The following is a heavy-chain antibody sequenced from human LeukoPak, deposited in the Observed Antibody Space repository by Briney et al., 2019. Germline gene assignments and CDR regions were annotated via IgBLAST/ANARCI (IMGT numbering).Heavy chain of an antibody. CDR2: IYYSGST. CDR1: GGSISSYY. V-gene: IGHV4-59*01. Sequence: SETLSLTCTVSGGSISSYYWSWIRQPPGKGLEWIGYIYYSGSTNYNPSLKSRVTISVDTSKNQFSLKLSSVTAADTAVYYCAKGGWSTWFDPWGQGTLVIVSS. D-gene: IGHD6-19*01. J-gene: IGHJ5*02. CDR3: AKGGWSTWFDP.